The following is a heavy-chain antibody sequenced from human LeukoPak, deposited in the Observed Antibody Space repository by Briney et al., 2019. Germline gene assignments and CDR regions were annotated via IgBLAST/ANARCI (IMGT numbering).Heavy chain of an antibody. CDR1: GFTFSTHG. V-gene: IGHV3-33*01. CDR2: IWHDGGRK. CDR3: ARDIGNSGFNLDY. Sequence: GGSLRLSCVVSGFTFSTHGFHWVHQAPGKGLEWVSVIWHDGGRKEYADSVRGRFTISRDNSNLYLQMNSLRAEDTAIYYCARDIGNSGFNLDYWGQGTPVTVSS. J-gene: IGHJ4*02. D-gene: IGHD5-12*01.